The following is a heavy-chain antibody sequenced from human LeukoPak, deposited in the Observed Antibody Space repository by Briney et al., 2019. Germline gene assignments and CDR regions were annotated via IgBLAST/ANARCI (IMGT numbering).Heavy chain of an antibody. V-gene: IGHV4-39*01. CDR2: IYYSGNT. Sequence: SETLSLTCTVSGDSISTSNSYWGWIRQPPGKGLEWIGSIYYSGNTYYNASLKSRVTISVDTSKNQFSLKLSSVTAADTAVYYCARHRSGWLQSSFDYWGQGTLVTVSS. D-gene: IGHD5-24*01. J-gene: IGHJ4*02. CDR3: ARHRSGWLQSSFDY. CDR1: GDSISTSNSY.